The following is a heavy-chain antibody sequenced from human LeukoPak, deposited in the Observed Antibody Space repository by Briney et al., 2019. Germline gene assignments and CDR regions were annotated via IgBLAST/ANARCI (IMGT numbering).Heavy chain of an antibody. D-gene: IGHD3-10*01. V-gene: IGHV4-59*01. CDR3: AREYRFGTDY. J-gene: IGHJ4*02. CDR1: GGSISSYY. CDR2: IYNSGST. Sequence: SETLSLTCTVSGGSISSYYWTWIRQPPGKGLEWIGYIYNSGSTNYNPSLKSRVTISVDTSKNQFSLKLSSVTAADTAVYCCAREYRFGTDYWGQGTLVTVSS.